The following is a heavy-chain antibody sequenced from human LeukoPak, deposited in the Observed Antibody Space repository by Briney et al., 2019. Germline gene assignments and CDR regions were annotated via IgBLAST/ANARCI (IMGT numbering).Heavy chain of an antibody. Sequence: SETLSLTCAVYGGSFSGYYWSWIRQPPGKGLEWIGEINHSGSTNYNPSLKSRVTISVDTSKNQFSLKLSSVTAADTAVYYCARGRKREDIVVVPAAISPVFHYWGQGTLVTVSS. CDR2: INHSGST. V-gene: IGHV4-34*01. D-gene: IGHD2-2*02. CDR1: GGSFSGYY. CDR3: ARGRKREDIVVVPAAISPVFHY. J-gene: IGHJ4*02.